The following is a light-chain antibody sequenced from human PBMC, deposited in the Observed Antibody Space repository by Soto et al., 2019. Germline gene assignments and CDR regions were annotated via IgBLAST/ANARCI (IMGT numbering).Light chain of an antibody. CDR2: AAS. J-gene: IGKJ1*01. CDR3: QQLYSYPS. CDR1: QGISSY. Sequence: DIQLTQSPSFLSASVGDRVTITCRASQGISSYLAWYQQKPGKAPKLLIYAASTLQSGVPSRFSGSGSGTEFTLTISSLQPEYFATYYCQQLYSYPSFGQGTKVEIK. V-gene: IGKV1-9*01.